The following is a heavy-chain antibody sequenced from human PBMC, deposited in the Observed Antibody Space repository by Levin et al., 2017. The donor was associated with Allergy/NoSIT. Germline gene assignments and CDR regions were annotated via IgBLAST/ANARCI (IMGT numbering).Heavy chain of an antibody. CDR1: GFTFSSYG. CDR3: AKDLTVNVVVAAIDY. CDR2: IWYGGGNK. J-gene: IGHJ4*02. D-gene: IGHD2-21*02. Sequence: PGGSLRLSCAASGFTFSSYGMHWVRQAPGKGLEWVAVIWYGGGNKYYADSVKGRFIISRDNSKNTLYLQMNSLRAEDTAVYYCAKDLTVNVVVAAIDYWGQGTLVTVSS. V-gene: IGHV3-33*06.